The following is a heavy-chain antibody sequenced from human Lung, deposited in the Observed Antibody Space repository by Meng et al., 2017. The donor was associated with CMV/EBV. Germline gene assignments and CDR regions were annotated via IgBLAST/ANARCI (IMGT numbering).Heavy chain of an antibody. V-gene: IGHV4-34*01. CDR3: ARLVTNPYYYYGMDV. CDR2: INHSGST. Sequence: SXTXSLXXAVYGGSFSGYYWSWIRQPPGKGLEWIGEINHSGSTNYNPSLKSRVTISVDTSKNQFSLKLSSVTAADTAVYYCARLVTNPYYYYGMDVWGQGXTVTVSS. J-gene: IGHJ6*02. D-gene: IGHD4-11*01. CDR1: GGSFSGYY.